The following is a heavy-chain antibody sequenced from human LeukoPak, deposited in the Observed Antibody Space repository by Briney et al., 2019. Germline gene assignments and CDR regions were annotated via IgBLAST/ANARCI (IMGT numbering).Heavy chain of an antibody. J-gene: IGHJ6*03. CDR1: GFTFSSYG. CDR3: AKDEPYSSSWPAYYYYYYMDV. CDR2: IRYDGSNK. D-gene: IGHD6-13*01. Sequence: GGSLRLSCAASGFTFSSYGMHWVRQAPGKGLEWVAFIRYDGSNKYYADSVKGRFTISRDNSKNTLYLQMNSLRAEDTAVYYCAKDEPYSSSWPAYYYYYYMDVWGKGTTVTISS. V-gene: IGHV3-30*02.